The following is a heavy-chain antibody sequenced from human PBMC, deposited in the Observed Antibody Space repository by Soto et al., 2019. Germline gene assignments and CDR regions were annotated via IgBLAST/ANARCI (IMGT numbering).Heavy chain of an antibody. Sequence: SHTLSLTCAISGYSVSSNSAALNWIRQSPSRGLEWLGRTYYRSKWYNDYAVSVKSRITINPDTSKNQFSLQLNSVTPEDTAVYYCARQTEGPRWSGTLDYWGQGTLVTVSS. V-gene: IGHV6-1*01. D-gene: IGHD3-3*01. CDR2: TYYRSKWYN. J-gene: IGHJ4*02. CDR1: GYSVSSNSAA. CDR3: ARQTEGPRWSGTLDY.